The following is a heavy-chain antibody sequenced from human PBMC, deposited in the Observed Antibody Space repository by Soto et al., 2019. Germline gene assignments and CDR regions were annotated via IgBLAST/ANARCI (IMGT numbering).Heavy chain of an antibody. J-gene: IGHJ4*02. V-gene: IGHV3-30-3*01. D-gene: IGHD6-13*01. Sequence: ESGGGVVQPGRSLRLSCAASGFTFSSYAMHWVRQAPGKGLEWVAVISYDGSNKYYADSVKGRFTISRDNSKNTLYLQMNSLRAEDTAVYYCARFWVYAAGTPFDYWGQGTLVTVSS. CDR1: GFTFSSYA. CDR3: ARFWVYAAGTPFDY. CDR2: ISYDGSNK.